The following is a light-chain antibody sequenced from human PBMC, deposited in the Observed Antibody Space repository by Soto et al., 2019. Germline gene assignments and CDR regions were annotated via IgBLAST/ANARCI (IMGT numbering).Light chain of an antibody. V-gene: IGKV1-39*01. CDR3: QQSYISPRT. CDR1: QSISTY. CDR2: DVS. J-gene: IGKJ1*01. Sequence: DIQMTQSPSSLSASVGDRVTITCRASQSISTYLNWYQQKSGNAPKLLIYDVSTLQTGVPSRFSGSGYGTDFTLTISSMHPEDFATYYCQQSYISPRTFGQGTKVAIK.